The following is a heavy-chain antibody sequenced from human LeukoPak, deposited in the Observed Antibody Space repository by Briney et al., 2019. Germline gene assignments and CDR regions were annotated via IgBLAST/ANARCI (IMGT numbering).Heavy chain of an antibody. V-gene: IGHV3-23*01. CDR2: ISGSGAST. CDR1: GFPFNSYA. CDR3: AAHCYHGVDV. Sequence: GGSLTLPCSASGFPFNSYAMSWLRQSPGKGLEWVPAISGSGASTYYADPVNGRFTISRDNSKNTLYLQMNSLRAEDTAVYYCAAHCYHGVDVWGQGTTVTVSS. J-gene: IGHJ6*02.